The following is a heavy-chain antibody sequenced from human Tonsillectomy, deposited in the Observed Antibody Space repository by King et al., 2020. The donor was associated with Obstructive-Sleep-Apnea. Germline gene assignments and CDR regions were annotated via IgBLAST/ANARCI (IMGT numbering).Heavy chain of an antibody. CDR3: ASALAAAAHFDY. CDR2: ISTSSDYI. V-gene: IGHV3-21*01. CDR1: GFTFSTYN. J-gene: IGHJ4*02. D-gene: IGHD6-13*01. Sequence: VQLVESGGGPVKPGGSLRLSCAASGFTFSTYNMNWVRQAPGKGLEWVSSISTSSDYIYYADSVKGRFTISRDNAKNSLYLQMNSLRVEDTAVYYCASALAAAAHFDYWGQGTLVTVSS.